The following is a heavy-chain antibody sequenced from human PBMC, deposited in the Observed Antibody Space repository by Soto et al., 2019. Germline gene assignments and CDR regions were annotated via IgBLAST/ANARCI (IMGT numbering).Heavy chain of an antibody. V-gene: IGHV3-66*01. CDR3: ARDFYDLSYKFDY. D-gene: IGHD3-3*01. Sequence: EVQLVESGGGLVQPGGSLRLSCAASGFTVSNHYMAWVRQAPGKGLAWVSVIHTGGSTYYADSVKGRFSISRDNSKNTRYLQMSSLRAEDTAMYYCARDFYDLSYKFDYWGQGTLVTVSS. CDR2: IHTGGST. J-gene: IGHJ4*02. CDR1: GFTVSNHY.